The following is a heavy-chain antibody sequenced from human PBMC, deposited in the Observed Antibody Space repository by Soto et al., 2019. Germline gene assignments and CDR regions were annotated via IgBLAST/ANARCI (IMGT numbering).Heavy chain of an antibody. CDR3: ARDYRKAKSFDY. D-gene: IGHD4-4*01. CDR1: GFTFSTYG. CDR2: IRYDGSNE. J-gene: IGHJ4*02. V-gene: IGHV3-33*01. Sequence: QVQLVESGGGVVQPGGSLRLSCTASGFTFSTYGMHWVRQAPGKGLEWVALIRYDGSNEYYADSVKGRFSISRDNSKDTLYLQMNSLRAEDTAVYYCARDYRKAKSFDYWGQGTLVTVSS.